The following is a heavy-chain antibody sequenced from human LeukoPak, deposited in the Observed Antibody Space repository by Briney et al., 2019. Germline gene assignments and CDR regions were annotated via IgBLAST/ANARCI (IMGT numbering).Heavy chain of an antibody. CDR2: IYTSGST. CDR1: SGSISSYY. CDR3: ARRYYYDSSGYLSAFDI. J-gene: IGHJ3*02. V-gene: IGHV4-4*07. Sequence: SETLSLTCTVSSGSISSYYWSWIRQPAGKGLEWIGRIYTSGSTNYNPSLKSRVTMSVDTSKNQFSLKLSSVTAADTAVYYCARRYYYDSSGYLSAFDIWGQGTMVTVSS. D-gene: IGHD3-22*01.